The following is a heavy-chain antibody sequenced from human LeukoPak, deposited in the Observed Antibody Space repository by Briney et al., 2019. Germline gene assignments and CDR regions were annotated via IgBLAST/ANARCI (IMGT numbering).Heavy chain of an antibody. CDR3: SRDLGDYVGYDAFDI. CDR1: GFTFGSFE. J-gene: IGHJ3*02. Sequence: AGGSLRLSCAASGFTFGSFEMNWVRQAPGKGLEWLSFISSSGSNNYYADSLKGRFTISRDNAKNSLYLQMNSLTAEDTADYYCSRDLGDYVGYDAFDIWGQGTRVTVAS. CDR2: ISSSGSNN. V-gene: IGHV3-48*03. D-gene: IGHD4-17*01.